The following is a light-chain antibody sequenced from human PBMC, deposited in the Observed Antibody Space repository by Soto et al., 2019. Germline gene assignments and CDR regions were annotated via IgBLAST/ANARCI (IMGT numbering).Light chain of an antibody. CDR2: GAS. CDR3: HRYDISPHT. CDR1: QSVSSSY. J-gene: IGKJ4*01. Sequence: EIVLTQSPGTLSLSPGERATLSCRASQSVSSSYLAWYQQKPGQPPRLPIHGASSRATGSPDRFSGSGSGTDYTLTISRLWPEDFPVHYCHRYDISPHTFGGGAKVDIK. V-gene: IGKV3-20*01.